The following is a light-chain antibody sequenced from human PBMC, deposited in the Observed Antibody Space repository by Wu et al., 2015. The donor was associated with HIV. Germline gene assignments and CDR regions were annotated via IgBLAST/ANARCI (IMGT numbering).Light chain of an antibody. V-gene: IGKV3D-20*02. CDR3: QQRSKWPPT. CDR2: GTS. CDR1: QSVSSNY. J-gene: IGKJ5*01. Sequence: EIVLTQSPGTLSLSPGERATLSCRASQSVSSNYLAWYQQRPGQAPRLLIYGTSRRASGIPDRFSGSGSGTDFTLTISSLEPEDLAVYYCQQRSKWPPTFGQGTRLEIK.